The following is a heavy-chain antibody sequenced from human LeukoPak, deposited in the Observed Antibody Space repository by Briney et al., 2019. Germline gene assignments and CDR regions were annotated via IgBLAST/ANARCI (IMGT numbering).Heavy chain of an antibody. J-gene: IGHJ4*02. CDR1: GGSVSSGDYH. D-gene: IGHD3-3*01. V-gene: IGHV4-30-4*01. CDR2: IQSSNT. CDR3: ALYYAGRGGQGH. Sequence: SETLSLTCSVSGGSVSSGDYHWSWIRQPPGKGLEWIGFIQSSNTKYNPSLKSRAIISAGTSKNHFSLKLTSVTASDTAVYYCALYYAGRGGQGHWGQGTQVIVS.